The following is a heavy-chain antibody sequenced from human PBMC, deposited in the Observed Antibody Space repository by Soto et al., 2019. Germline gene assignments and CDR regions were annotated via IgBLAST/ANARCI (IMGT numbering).Heavy chain of an antibody. J-gene: IGHJ4*02. Sequence: EVQLVESGGGLVQPGGSLRLSCAASGFTFSSYSMNWVRQAPGKGLEWVSYISSSSSTIYYAESVKGRFTISRDNAKNSLYLQMNSLRDEDTAVDYCARSRTGGFDYWGQGTLVTVSS. CDR3: ARSRTGGFDY. CDR1: GFTFSSYS. CDR2: ISSSSSTI. V-gene: IGHV3-48*02.